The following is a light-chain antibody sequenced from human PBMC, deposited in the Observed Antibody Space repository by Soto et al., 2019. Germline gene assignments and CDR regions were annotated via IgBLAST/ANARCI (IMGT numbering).Light chain of an antibody. J-gene: IGKJ1*01. Sequence: VMAQSPATLSLSPGERATLSFRASQTVTSTYLAWYQQKPGQAPRLLIYVISSRATGVQDRFSGSGSGTDFTLTISRLEPEDFAVYYCQQYTDWPLTFGQGTKVDIK. V-gene: IGKV3-20*01. CDR2: VIS. CDR1: QTVTSTY. CDR3: QQYTDWPLT.